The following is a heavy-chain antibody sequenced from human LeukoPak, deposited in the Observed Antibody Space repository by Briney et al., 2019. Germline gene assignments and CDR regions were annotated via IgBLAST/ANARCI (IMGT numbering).Heavy chain of an antibody. J-gene: IGHJ4*02. Sequence: PGGSLRLSCAASGYTFSGYAMHWVRQAPGKGLEWVAVISSDGGNKYYADSVKGRFTISRDNSKNTLYLQMNSLRGDDTAVYYCARGWVSRGYNQVLDSWGQGTLVTVSS. CDR1: GYTFSGYA. CDR3: ARGWVSRGYNQVLDS. CDR2: ISSDGGNK. V-gene: IGHV3-30*04. D-gene: IGHD1-1*01.